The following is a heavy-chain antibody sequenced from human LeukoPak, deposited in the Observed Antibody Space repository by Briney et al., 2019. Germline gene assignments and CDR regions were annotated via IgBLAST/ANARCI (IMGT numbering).Heavy chain of an antibody. CDR3: ARDSDSSGYCDY. V-gene: IGHV3-74*01. CDR2: INSDGSST. D-gene: IGHD3-22*01. J-gene: IGHJ4*02. Sequence: GGSLRLSCAASGFTFSSYWMHWVRQPPGKGLVWVSRINSDGSSTTYADSVKGRFTMSRDNAKNSLYLQMNSLRAEDTAVYYCARDSDSSGYCDYWGQGTLVTVSS. CDR1: GFTFSSYW.